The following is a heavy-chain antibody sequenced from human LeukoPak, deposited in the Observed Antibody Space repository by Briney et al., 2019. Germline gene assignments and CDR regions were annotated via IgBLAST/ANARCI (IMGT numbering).Heavy chain of an antibody. CDR2: ISSSSSYI. Sequence: GGSLRLSCAASGFTFSSYSMNWVRQAPGKGLEWVSSISSSSSYIYYADSVKGRFTISRDNAKNSLYLQMNSLRAEDTAVYYCARVSYGDYENWFDPWGRGTLVTVSS. V-gene: IGHV3-21*01. CDR3: ARVSYGDYENWFDP. J-gene: IGHJ5*02. CDR1: GFTFSSYS. D-gene: IGHD4-17*01.